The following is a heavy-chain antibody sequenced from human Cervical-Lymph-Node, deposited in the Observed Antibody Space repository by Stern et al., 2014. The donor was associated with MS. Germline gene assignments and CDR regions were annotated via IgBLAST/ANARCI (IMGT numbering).Heavy chain of an antibody. CDR2: IWHDGSNK. CDR3: AKDGDKTAYGMDV. D-gene: IGHD2-21*02. V-gene: IGHV3-33*06. J-gene: IGHJ6*02. Sequence: VQLVESGGGVVLPGRSLRLSCVASGFTFSSHGMHWVRQAPGQGLEWLAVIWHDGSNKYYADSVKGRFTISRDNSKNTLFLQMNSLRAEDTAIYYCAKDGDKTAYGMDVWGQGTTVTVSS. CDR1: GFTFSSHG.